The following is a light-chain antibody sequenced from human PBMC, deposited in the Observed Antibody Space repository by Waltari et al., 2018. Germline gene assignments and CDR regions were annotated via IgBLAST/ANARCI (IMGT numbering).Light chain of an antibody. J-gene: IGKJ1*01. V-gene: IGKV3-20*01. Sequence: DIVLTQSPGTLSLSPGERATLSSRASQRVTSGYLAWYQQKPGRPPSLLIHGVSSRATGIPDRFSGSGSGTDFTLTISRLEPEDFAVYFCQQYDNSPPWTFGQGTKVEIK. CDR1: QRVTSGY. CDR2: GVS. CDR3: QQYDNSPPWT.